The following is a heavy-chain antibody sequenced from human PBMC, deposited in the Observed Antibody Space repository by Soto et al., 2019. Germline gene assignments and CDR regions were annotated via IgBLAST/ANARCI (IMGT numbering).Heavy chain of an antibody. Sequence: SETLSLTCTISGGSISSYYWSWIRQPPGKGLESIGYIYYSGSTDYNPSLKSRVTISVDTSKNQFSLKLSSVAAADTAVYYCAREVSWSGYYTDWGRGILVTVSS. CDR2: IYYSGST. V-gene: IGHV4-59*01. J-gene: IGHJ4*02. CDR3: AREVSWSGYYTD. CDR1: GGSISSYY. D-gene: IGHD3-3*01.